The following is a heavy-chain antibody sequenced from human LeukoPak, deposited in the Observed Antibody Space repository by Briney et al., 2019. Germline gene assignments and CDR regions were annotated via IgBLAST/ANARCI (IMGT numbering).Heavy chain of an antibody. J-gene: IGHJ4*02. D-gene: IGHD6-6*01. V-gene: IGHV3-23*01. Sequence: PGGTLRLSCVASGFNFEFHGMSWVRQAPGKGLEWVSAISGSGDTTYYADSVKGRFTISRDNSKNTLYLQMNSLRAEDTAVYYCAKERWSSSPLGDYWGQGTLVTVSS. CDR2: ISGSGDTT. CDR3: AKERWSSSPLGDY. CDR1: GFNFEFHG.